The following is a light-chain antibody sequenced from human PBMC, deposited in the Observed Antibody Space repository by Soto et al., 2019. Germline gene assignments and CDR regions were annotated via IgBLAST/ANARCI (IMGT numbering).Light chain of an antibody. V-gene: IGLV1-44*01. Sequence: VLTQPPSASGTPGQRVTISCSGGSSNIGSNTVNWYQQLPGTAPKLLIYSNSQRPSGVPDRFSGSKSGTSASLVISGLQSEDEAGYYCAAWDDSLNGPRFGGGTKVTVL. CDR1: SSNIGSNT. J-gene: IGLJ3*02. CDR3: AAWDDSLNGPR. CDR2: SNS.